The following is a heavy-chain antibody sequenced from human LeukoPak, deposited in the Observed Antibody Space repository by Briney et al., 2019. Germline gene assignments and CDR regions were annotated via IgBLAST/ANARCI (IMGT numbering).Heavy chain of an antibody. CDR3: ARVSLPYYGSGISGWFDS. CDR2: IYQSGST. V-gene: IGHV4-30-2*01. D-gene: IGHD3-10*01. J-gene: IGHJ5*01. Sequence: SETLSLTCSASGGSIISGAYSWTWIRQPPGMGLDWIGYIYQSGSTYYNPSLKSRVTISVDRSRQQISLRLSSMTAADTAIYYCARVSLPYYGSGISGWFDSWGQGTLVTVSS. CDR1: GGSIISGAYS.